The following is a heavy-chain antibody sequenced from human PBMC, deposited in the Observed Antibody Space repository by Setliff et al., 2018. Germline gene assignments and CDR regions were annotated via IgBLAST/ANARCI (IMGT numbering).Heavy chain of an antibody. Sequence: GASVKVSCKASGYTLTNYYMHWVRQAPGQGLEWMGLINPSGGLTRYAQKFQGRVTMTRDTSTSTVYMEVSSLRSEDTAVYYCARDRYYNSWSGTSITAPHDAFDIWGQGTMVTVSS. CDR2: INPSGGLT. V-gene: IGHV1-46*03. CDR3: ARDRYYNSWSGTSITAPHDAFDI. D-gene: IGHD3-3*01. J-gene: IGHJ3*02. CDR1: GYTLTNYY.